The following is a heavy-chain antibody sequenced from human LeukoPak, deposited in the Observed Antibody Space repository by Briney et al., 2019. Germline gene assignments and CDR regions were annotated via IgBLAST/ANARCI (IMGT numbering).Heavy chain of an antibody. CDR2: FDPEDGET. V-gene: IGHV1-24*01. CDR1: GYTFTGYY. Sequence: GASVKVSCKASGYTFTGYYMHWVRQAPGKGLEWMGGFDPEDGETIYAQKFQGRVTMTEDTSTDTAYMELSSLRSEDTAVYYCATSYYYYYMDVWGKGTTVTVSS. J-gene: IGHJ6*03. CDR3: ATSYYYYYMDV.